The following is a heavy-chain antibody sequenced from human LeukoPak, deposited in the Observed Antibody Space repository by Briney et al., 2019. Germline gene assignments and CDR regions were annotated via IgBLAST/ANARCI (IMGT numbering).Heavy chain of an antibody. J-gene: IGHJ4*02. Sequence: PGGSLRLSCETSGFIFDDYALHWVRQAPGQGLEWVAGASWNSGSIGYADSVKGRLTISRDNVKNSLYLHMNSLRTEDTAFYYCAKGYSYGITYYFDFWGQGTLVTVSS. CDR2: ASWNSGSI. D-gene: IGHD5-18*01. CDR1: GFIFDDYA. CDR3: AKGYSYGITYYFDF. V-gene: IGHV3-9*01.